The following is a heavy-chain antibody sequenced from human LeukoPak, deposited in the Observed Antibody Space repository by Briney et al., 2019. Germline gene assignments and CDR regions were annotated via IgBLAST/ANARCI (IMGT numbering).Heavy chain of an antibody. CDR1: GYTFTGYY. Sequence: ASVKVSCKASGYTFTGYYMHWVRQAPGQGLEWMGWINPNSEFQGRVTMTTDTSMSTAYMELSRLTSDDTAVYYCARAGGRSWFDPWGQGTLVTVSS. V-gene: IGHV1-2*02. CDR2: INPNS. CDR3: ARAGGRSWFDP. J-gene: IGHJ5*02.